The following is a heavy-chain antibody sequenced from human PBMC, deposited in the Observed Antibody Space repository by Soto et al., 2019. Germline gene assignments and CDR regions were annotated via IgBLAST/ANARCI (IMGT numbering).Heavy chain of an antibody. CDR1: GYTFTSDY. Sequence: ASVKVSCKASGYTFTSDYIHWVRQAPGQGLEWMGIINPSGGSTSYAQKFQGRVTMTRDTSTSTVYMELSSLRSEDTAVYYCARDWFDGARHFDYWGQGTLVTVS. V-gene: IGHV1-46*01. CDR3: ARDWFDGARHFDY. CDR2: INPSGGST. D-gene: IGHD3-10*01. J-gene: IGHJ4*02.